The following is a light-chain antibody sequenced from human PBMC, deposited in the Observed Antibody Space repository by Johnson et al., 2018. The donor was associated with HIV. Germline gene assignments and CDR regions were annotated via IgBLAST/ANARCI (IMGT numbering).Light chain of an antibody. V-gene: IGLV1-51*01. CDR2: DNN. CDR1: SSNIGNNY. CDR3: GTWDSSLSAGGV. Sequence: QSVLPQPPSVSAAPGQRVPISCSGSSSNIGNNYVSWYQQLPGTAPKLLIYDNNKRPSGIPARFSGSKSGRSATRAITGPQTGAEADYYCGTWDSSLSAGGVFGTGTKVTVL. J-gene: IGLJ1*01.